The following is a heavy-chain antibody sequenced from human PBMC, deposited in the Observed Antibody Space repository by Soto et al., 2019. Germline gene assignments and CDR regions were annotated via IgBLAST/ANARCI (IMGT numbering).Heavy chain of an antibody. CDR3: ARHLRPYYDSSGYFTAATDY. V-gene: IGHV5-51*01. J-gene: IGHJ4*02. CDR2: IFPGDSDT. CDR1: GYSFTNYW. Sequence: PGESLKISCQGSGYSFTNYWIGWVRQMPGKGLEWMGVIFPGDSDTRYSPSFQGQVTISADKSISTAYLQWSSLKASDTAVYYCARHLRPYYDSSGYFTAATDYWGQGTLVTVSS. D-gene: IGHD3-22*01.